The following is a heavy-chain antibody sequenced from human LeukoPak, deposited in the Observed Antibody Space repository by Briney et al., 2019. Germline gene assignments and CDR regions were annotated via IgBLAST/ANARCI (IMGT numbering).Heavy chain of an antibody. D-gene: IGHD6-19*01. CDR3: ARHTSDWYKEGAN. CDR1: GFAFSYYW. CDR2: IKQDGSEK. V-gene: IGHV3-7*01. Sequence: GGSLRLSCAASGFAFSYYWMNWVRQAPGKGLEWVANIKQDGSEKSYVDSVKGRFTISRDNAKNTLYLQMTTLRAEDTAVYFCARHTSDWYKEGANWGQGTPVTASS. J-gene: IGHJ4*02.